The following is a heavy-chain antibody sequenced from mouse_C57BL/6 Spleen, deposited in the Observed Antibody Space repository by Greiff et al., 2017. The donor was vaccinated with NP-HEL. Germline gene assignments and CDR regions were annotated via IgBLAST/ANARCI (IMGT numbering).Heavy chain of an antibody. CDR3: ARSGYYGSSYDAMDD. CDR2: IYPRSGNT. Sequence: QVQLQQSGAELARPGASVKLSCKASGYTFTSYGISWVKQRTGQGLEWIGEIYPRSGNTYYNEKFKDKATLTVDKSSSTAYMQLSSLTSEDSAVYYCARSGYYGSSYDAMDDWGQGTSVTVSS. V-gene: IGHV1-81*01. CDR1: GYTFTSYG. D-gene: IGHD1-1*01. J-gene: IGHJ4*01.